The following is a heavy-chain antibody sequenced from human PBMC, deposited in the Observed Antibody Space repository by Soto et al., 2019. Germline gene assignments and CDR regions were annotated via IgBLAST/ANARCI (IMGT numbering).Heavy chain of an antibody. Sequence: SETLSLTCAVYGGSFSGYYWSWIRQPPGKGLEWIGEINHSGSTNYNPSLKSRVTISVDTSKNQFSLKLSSVTAADTAVYYCARAQGPGGGNYYNTAFWGKGSTDPV. D-gene: IGHD3-16*01. CDR3: ARAQGPGGGNYYNTAF. V-gene: IGHV4-34*01. CDR2: INHSGST. CDR1: GGSFSGYY. J-gene: IGHJ6*03.